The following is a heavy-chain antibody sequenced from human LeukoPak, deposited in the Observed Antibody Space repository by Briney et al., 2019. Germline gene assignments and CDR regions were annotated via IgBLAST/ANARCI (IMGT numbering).Heavy chain of an antibody. CDR1: GFTFSSYG. CDR3: AKDLLRFGELSSRAEYFQH. CDR2: ISYDGSNK. D-gene: IGHD3-16*02. Sequence: GGSLRLSCAASGFTFSSYGMHWVRQAPGKGLEWVAVISYDGSNKYYADSVKGRFTISRDNSKNTLYLQMNSLRAEDTAVYYCAKDLLRFGELSSRAEYFQHWGQGTLVTVSS. V-gene: IGHV3-30*18. J-gene: IGHJ1*01.